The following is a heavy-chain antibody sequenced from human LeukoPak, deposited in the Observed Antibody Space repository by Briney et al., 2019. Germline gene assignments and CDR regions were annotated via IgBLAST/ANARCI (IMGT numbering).Heavy chain of an antibody. CDR1: GYTFTGYY. D-gene: IGHD2-2*01. CDR3: ARDIVVVPAAIPTECDY. J-gene: IGHJ4*02. V-gene: IGHV1-2*02. Sequence: ASVKVSCKASGYTFTGYYMHWVRQAPGQGLEWMGWINPNSDGTNYAQKFQGRVTMTRDTSISTAYMELSRLRSDDTAVYYCARDIVVVPAAIPTECDYWGQGTLVTVSS. CDR2: INPNSDGT.